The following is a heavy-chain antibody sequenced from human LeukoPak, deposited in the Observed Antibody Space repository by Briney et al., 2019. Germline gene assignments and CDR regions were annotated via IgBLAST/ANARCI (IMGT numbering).Heavy chain of an antibody. CDR3: ARDPGVSSAIAYYYFDY. J-gene: IGHJ4*02. Sequence: ASVKVSCKASGYTFTSYYMHWVRQAPGQGLEWMGIINPSGGSTSYAQKFQGRVTMTRDTSTSTVYMELSSLRSEDTAVYYCARDPGVSSAIAYYYFDYWGQGTLVTVSS. D-gene: IGHD2-2*02. V-gene: IGHV1-46*01. CDR2: INPSGGST. CDR1: GYTFTSYY.